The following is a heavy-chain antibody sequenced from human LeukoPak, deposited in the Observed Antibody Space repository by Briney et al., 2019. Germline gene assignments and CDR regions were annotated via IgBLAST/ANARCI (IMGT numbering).Heavy chain of an antibody. D-gene: IGHD4-23*01. CDR3: ARIRRWFDY. J-gene: IGHJ4*02. Sequence: GGSLRLSCAASGFTFSSYSMNWVRQAPGKGLEWVSYISSSSSTIYYADSVKGRFTISRDDAKNSLYLQMNSLRAEDTAVYYCARIRRWFDYWGQGTLVTVSS. CDR2: ISSSSSTI. CDR1: GFTFSSYS. V-gene: IGHV3-48*01.